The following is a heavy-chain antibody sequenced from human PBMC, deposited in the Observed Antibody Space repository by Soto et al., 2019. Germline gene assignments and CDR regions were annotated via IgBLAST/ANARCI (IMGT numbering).Heavy chain of an antibody. CDR3: AIVGYSYGLATGWSDP. D-gene: IGHD5-18*01. CDR1: GGSVSSGDYY. V-gene: IGHV4-30-4*01. CDR2: IYYSGST. Sequence: SETLSLTCTVSGGSVSSGDYYWSWIRQPPGKGLEWIGYIYYSGSTYYNPSLKSRVTISVDTSKNQFSLKLSSVTAADTAVYYCAIVGYSYGLATGWSDPRGQGTLVTLSS. J-gene: IGHJ5*02.